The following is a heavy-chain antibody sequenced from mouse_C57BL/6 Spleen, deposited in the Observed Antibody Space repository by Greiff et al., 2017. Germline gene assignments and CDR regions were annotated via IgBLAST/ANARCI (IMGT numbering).Heavy chain of an antibody. Sequence: DVMLVESGEGLVKPGGSLKLSCAASGFTFSSYAMSWVRQTPEKRLEWVAYISSGGGYIYYADTVKGRFTISRDNARNTLYLQMSSLKSEDTAMYYCTREPYYYGSSTRYFDYWGQGTTLTVSS. CDR2: ISSGGGYI. CDR3: TREPYYYGSSTRYFDY. J-gene: IGHJ2*01. D-gene: IGHD1-1*01. CDR1: GFTFSSYA. V-gene: IGHV5-9-1*02.